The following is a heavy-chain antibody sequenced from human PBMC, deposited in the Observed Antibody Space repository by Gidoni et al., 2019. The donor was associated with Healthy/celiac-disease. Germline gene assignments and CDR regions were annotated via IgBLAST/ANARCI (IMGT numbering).Heavy chain of an antibody. Sequence: QVQLVESGGGVVQPGRSLRLSCAASGFTFSSYGMHWVRQAPGKGLEWVAVIGYDGSNKYYADSVKGRFTISRDNSKNTLYLQMNSLRAEDTAVYYCARDIVRITIFGVVPHKRQGMDVWGQGTTVTVSS. CDR3: ARDIVRITIFGVVPHKRQGMDV. D-gene: IGHD3-3*01. CDR1: GFTFSSYG. CDR2: IGYDGSNK. J-gene: IGHJ6*02. V-gene: IGHV3-33*01.